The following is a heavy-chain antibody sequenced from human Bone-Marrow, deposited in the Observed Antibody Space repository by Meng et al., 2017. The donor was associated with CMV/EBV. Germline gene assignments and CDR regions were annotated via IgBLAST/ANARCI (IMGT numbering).Heavy chain of an antibody. D-gene: IGHD3-3*01. CDR3: AREYYDFWRGEYSLDV. V-gene: IGHV3-7*01. CDR1: GFTFSSYW. J-gene: IGHJ6*02. Sequence: GESLKISCAAAGFTFSSYWMSWVRQAPGKGLEWVANIKQDGSETYYVDPVEGRFTISRDNAKNSLYLQMNSLRDEDTAVYFCAREYYDFWRGEYSLDVWGHGTTVTVSS. CDR2: IKQDGSET.